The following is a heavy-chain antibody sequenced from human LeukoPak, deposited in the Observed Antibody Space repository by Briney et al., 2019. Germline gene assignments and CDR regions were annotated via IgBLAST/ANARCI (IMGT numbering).Heavy chain of an antibody. Sequence: GGSLRLSCAASGFTLSRYAVSWVRQAPGKGLEWVSTLSGSGGNTYYADSVKGRFTFSRDTSKNMLYLQMNSLRAEDTAVYFCARDKYSFGEFDYWGQGTLVTVSS. D-gene: IGHD3-10*01. CDR3: ARDKYSFGEFDY. J-gene: IGHJ4*02. V-gene: IGHV3-23*01. CDR2: LSGSGGNT. CDR1: GFTLSRYA.